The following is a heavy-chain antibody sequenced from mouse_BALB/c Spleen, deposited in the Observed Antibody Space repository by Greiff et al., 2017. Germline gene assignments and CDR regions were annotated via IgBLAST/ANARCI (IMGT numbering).Heavy chain of an antibody. CDR3: ARGYRYGFAD. Sequence: QVQLKQSGAELVRPGSSVKISCKASGYAFSSYWMNWVKQRPGQGLEWIGQIYPGDGDTNYNGKFKGKATLTADKSSSTAYMQLSSLTSEDSAVYFCARGYRYGFADWGQGTLVTVSA. V-gene: IGHV1-80*01. J-gene: IGHJ3*01. CDR2: IYPGDGDT. CDR1: GYAFSSYW. D-gene: IGHD2-14*01.